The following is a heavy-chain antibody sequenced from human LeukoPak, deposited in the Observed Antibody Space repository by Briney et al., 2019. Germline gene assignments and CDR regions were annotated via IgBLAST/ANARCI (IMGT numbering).Heavy chain of an antibody. CDR1: GFTFSNYW. J-gene: IGHJ4*02. Sequence: GGSLRLSCAASGFTFSNYWMHWVRQAPGKGLVWVSRIKSDGSKTNYADSVKGRFTISRDNAKNTLFLQVNSLRAEDTALYYCARIGSAAFTDYWGQGTLVTVSS. V-gene: IGHV3-74*01. CDR2: IKSDGSKT. D-gene: IGHD3-3*02. CDR3: ARIGSAAFTDY.